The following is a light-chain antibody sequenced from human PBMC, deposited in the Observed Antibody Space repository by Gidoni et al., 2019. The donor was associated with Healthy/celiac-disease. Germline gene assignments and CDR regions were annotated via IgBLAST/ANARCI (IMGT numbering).Light chain of an antibody. CDR2: DAS. Sequence: EIVLTQSPGTLSLSPGERAPRSCRASQSVSSNFLAWYQQKPGQAPRLLIYDASNRATGIPDRFSGSGSGTDFTLTISRLEPEDFAVYYCQQYGTSHTFGQGTKLEIK. J-gene: IGKJ2*01. V-gene: IGKV3-20*01. CDR3: QQYGTSHT. CDR1: QSVSSNF.